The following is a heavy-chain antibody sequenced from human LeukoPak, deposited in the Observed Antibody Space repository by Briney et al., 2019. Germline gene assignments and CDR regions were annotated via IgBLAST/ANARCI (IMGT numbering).Heavy chain of an antibody. CDR2: IYTSGSA. CDR1: GGSINTYY. V-gene: IGHV4-4*09. J-gene: IGHJ5*02. D-gene: IGHD3-3*01. CDR3: ARHAVGVVTMSWFDP. Sequence: SETLSLTCTVSGGSINTYYWSWIRQPPGKGLEWIGYIYTSGSAIYSPSLNSRVTISLDTSKNQFSLRLSSVTAADTAVYYCARHAVGVVTMSWFDPWGQGTLVTVSS.